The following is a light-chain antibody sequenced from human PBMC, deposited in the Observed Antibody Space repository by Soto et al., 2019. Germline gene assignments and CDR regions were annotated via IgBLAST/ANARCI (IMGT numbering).Light chain of an antibody. CDR1: QGISNE. Sequence: IEMPQSPSSLSASVGERATLTCRASQGISNELGWYQQRPGKAPKLLIYGASNLQSGVPSRFSGSASGTDFTLTISSLQPEDFATYYCLQDYTSPWTFGQGTKVDIK. V-gene: IGKV1-6*01. J-gene: IGKJ1*01. CDR3: LQDYTSPWT. CDR2: GAS.